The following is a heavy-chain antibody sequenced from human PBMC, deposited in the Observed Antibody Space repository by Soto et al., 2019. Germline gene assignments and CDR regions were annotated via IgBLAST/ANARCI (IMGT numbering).Heavy chain of an antibody. CDR2: IIPIFGTA. CDR1: GGTFSSYA. J-gene: IGHJ4*02. V-gene: IGHV1-69*01. Sequence: QVQLVQSGAEVKKPGSSVKVSCKASGGTFSSYAISWVRQAPGQGLEWMGGIIPIFGTANYAQKVQGRVTITADESTSTAYMELSSLKSEDTAVYYCARVGAMYYYDSSGYPTPFDYWGQGPLVTVSS. CDR3: ARVGAMYYYDSSGYPTPFDY. D-gene: IGHD3-22*01.